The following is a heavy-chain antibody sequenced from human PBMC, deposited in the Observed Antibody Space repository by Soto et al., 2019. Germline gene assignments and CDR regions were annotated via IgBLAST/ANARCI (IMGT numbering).Heavy chain of an antibody. CDR3: AKDWYYGSGSYGYYHYYMDV. J-gene: IGHJ6*03. CDR1: GFTFSSYG. Sequence: QVQLVESGGGVVQPGRSLRLSCAASGFTFSSYGMHWVRQAPGKGLEWVAVISYDGSNKYYADSVKGRFTISRDNSKNTLYLQMNSLRAEDTAVYYCAKDWYYGSGSYGYYHYYMDVWGKGTTVTVSS. D-gene: IGHD3-10*01. V-gene: IGHV3-30*18. CDR2: ISYDGSNK.